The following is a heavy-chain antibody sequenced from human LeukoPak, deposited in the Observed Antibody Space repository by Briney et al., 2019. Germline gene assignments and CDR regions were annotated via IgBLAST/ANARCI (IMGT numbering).Heavy chain of an antibody. CDR1: GFTFSGYG. Sequence: GGSLRLSCATSGFTFSGYGMHWVRQAPGKGLEWVAVIWYDGSNKYYADSVKGRFTVSRDNSKNTPYLQMNSLRVEDTAVYYCAKDWGSGGWYNYFDPWGQGTLVTVSS. V-gene: IGHV3-33*06. CDR3: AKDWGSGGWYNYFDP. D-gene: IGHD6-19*01. CDR2: IWYDGSNK. J-gene: IGHJ5*02.